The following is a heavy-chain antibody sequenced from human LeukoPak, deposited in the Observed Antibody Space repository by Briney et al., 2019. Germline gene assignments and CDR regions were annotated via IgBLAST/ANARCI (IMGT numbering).Heavy chain of an antibody. Sequence: ASVKVSCKSSGYTFTGYYMHWVRQAPAQGLEWMGWINPSSGGTNYAQKFQGKVTMTRDTSISTAYMELSSLRSDDTAVYSCARAQTMAAAATGPGDFWGQGTLVTVSS. J-gene: IGHJ4*02. CDR3: ARAQTMAAAATGPGDF. CDR1: GYTFTGYY. V-gene: IGHV1-2*02. CDR2: INPSSGGT. D-gene: IGHD6-13*01.